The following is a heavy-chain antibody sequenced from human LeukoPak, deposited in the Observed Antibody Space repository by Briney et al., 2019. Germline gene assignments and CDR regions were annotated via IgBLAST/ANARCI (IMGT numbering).Heavy chain of an antibody. CDR1: GFAFSGSA. J-gene: IGHJ4*02. CDR3: TRFGESEGSVSDY. CDR2: IKGKANNYVT. V-gene: IGHV3-73*01. Sequence: PGGSLRLSCAASGFAFSGSAMHWVRQDSGKGVEWIGPIKGKANNYVTAYAASVTGRFTISRDDSKNTAYLQMSSLKTEDTAIYYCTRFGESEGSVSDYWGQGTLVTVSS. D-gene: IGHD3-10*01.